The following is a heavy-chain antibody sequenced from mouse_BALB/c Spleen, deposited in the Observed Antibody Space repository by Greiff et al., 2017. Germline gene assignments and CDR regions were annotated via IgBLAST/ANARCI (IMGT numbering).Heavy chain of an antibody. CDR3: ARDDYLDY. Sequence: EVMLVESGGGLVQPGGSLKLSCAASGFTFSSYTMSWVRQTPEKRLEWVAYISSGGSYTYYPDTVTGRFTISRDNAKNTLYLEMSSLRSEDTAMYYCARDDYLDYWGQGTTLTVSS. J-gene: IGHJ2*01. V-gene: IGHV5-9-4*01. CDR1: GFTFSSYT. CDR2: ISSGGSYT.